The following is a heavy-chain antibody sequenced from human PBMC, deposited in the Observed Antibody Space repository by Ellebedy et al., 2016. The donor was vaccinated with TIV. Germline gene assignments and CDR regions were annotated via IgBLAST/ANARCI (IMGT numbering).Heavy chain of an antibody. CDR2: ISGSGGST. V-gene: IGHV3-23*01. Sequence: GESLKISXAASGFTFSSYAMSWVRQAPGKGLEWVSAISGSGGSTYYADSVKGRFTISRDNSKNTLYLQMNSLRAEDTAVYYCAKYERGYYDSSGYPLAAFDIWGQGTMVTVSS. D-gene: IGHD3-22*01. CDR1: GFTFSSYA. J-gene: IGHJ3*02. CDR3: AKYERGYYDSSGYPLAAFDI.